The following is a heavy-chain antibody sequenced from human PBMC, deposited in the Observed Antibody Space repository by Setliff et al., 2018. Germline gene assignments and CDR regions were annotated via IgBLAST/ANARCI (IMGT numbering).Heavy chain of an antibody. Sequence: KTSETLSLTCAVSGGSITSGSYYWSWIRQPAGEGLEWIGRIYVTESTKYNPSLKSRVTLSIDTSKNQFSLKLSSVTAADAALYYCAASRAYTGAVEEWFLPKTFDFWGQGSPVTVSS. CDR2: IYVTEST. V-gene: IGHV4-61*02. J-gene: IGHJ4*02. CDR1: GGSITSGSYY. D-gene: IGHD3-10*01. CDR3: AASRAYTGAVEEWFLPKTFDF.